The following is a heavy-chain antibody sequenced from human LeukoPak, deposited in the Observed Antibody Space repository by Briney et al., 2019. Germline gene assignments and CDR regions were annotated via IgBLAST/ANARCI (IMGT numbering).Heavy chain of an antibody. V-gene: IGHV3-7*01. CDR2: INQDGSEK. CDR3: AREGCSGGSCYHNWFDP. J-gene: IGHJ5*02. Sequence: GGSLRLSCAASGLTLNMYWLTWVRQAPGKGLEWVANINQDGSEKYYVDSVKGRFTISRDNAKNSLYLQMNSLRAEDTAVYYCAREGCSGGSCYHNWFDPWGQGTLVTVSS. CDR1: GLTLNMYW. D-gene: IGHD2-15*01.